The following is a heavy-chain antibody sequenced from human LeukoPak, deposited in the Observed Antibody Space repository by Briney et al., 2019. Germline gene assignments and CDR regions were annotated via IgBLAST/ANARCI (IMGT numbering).Heavy chain of an antibody. V-gene: IGHV3-23*01. D-gene: IGHD3-16*01. CDR2: VSGSGAST. CDR3: AKGVPDGGNFDH. CDR1: GITFTSYA. Sequence: PGGSLRLSCAASGITFTSYAMSWVRQAPGKGLEWVSAVSGSGASTYYADSVKGRFTISRDNSKNTLYLQMNSLRAEDTAVYYCAKGVPDGGNFDHWGQGTLVTVSS. J-gene: IGHJ4*02.